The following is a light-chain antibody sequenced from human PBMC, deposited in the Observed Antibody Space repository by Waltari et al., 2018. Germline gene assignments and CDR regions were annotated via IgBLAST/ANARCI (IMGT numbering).Light chain of an antibody. CDR2: DVS. Sequence: QSALTQPPSASGSPGQSVTISCPGTSSDIGSYNYVSWFQQHPGKAPKLIIYDVSTRPSGVPDRFSGSKSGNTASLTVSGLQADDEADYYCSSYAGSYLYVFGTGTKVTVL. J-gene: IGLJ1*01. CDR1: SSDIGSYNY. V-gene: IGLV2-8*01. CDR3: SSYAGSYLYV.